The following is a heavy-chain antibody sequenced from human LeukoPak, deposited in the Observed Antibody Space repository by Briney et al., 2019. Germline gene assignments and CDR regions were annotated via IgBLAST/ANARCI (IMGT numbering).Heavy chain of an antibody. J-gene: IGHJ4*02. V-gene: IGHV4-59*08. CDR3: ARHQLWYYFDY. Sequence: SETLSLTCTVSGTSISSYYWGWIRQPPGKGLEWIGYIYYSGSTNYNPSLKSRVTISVDTSNNQFSLKLTSVTAADTAVYYCARHQLWYYFDYWGQGTLVTVSS. CDR2: IYYSGST. D-gene: IGHD1-1*01. CDR1: GTSISSYY.